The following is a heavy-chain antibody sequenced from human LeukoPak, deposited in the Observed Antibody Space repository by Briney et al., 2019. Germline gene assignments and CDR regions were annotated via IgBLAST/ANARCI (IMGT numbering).Heavy chain of an antibody. Sequence: SETLSLTCTVSGGSISSGDRYWSWIRQPPGKGLEWIGYIYYSGSTYYNPSLKSRVTISVDASKNQFSLKLSSVTAADTAVYYCASVSGGYCSSTSCSQTNNWFDPWGQGTLVTVSS. CDR2: IYYSGST. CDR1: GGSISSGDRY. D-gene: IGHD2-2*01. J-gene: IGHJ5*02. V-gene: IGHV4-30-4*01. CDR3: ASVSGGYCSSTSCSQTNNWFDP.